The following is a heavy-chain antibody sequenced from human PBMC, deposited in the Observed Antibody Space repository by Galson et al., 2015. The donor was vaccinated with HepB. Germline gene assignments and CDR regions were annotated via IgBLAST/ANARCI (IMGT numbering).Heavy chain of an antibody. J-gene: IGHJ4*02. CDR3: AKYAPRSNLVGAYDF. CDR2: ISESGDST. Sequence: SLRLSCAASGFTFSNSAMNWVRRAPGKGLEWVSYISESGDSTYYAASVKGRFTISRDNSKNELYLQMNSLRAEDTAVYYCAKYAPRSNLVGAYDFWGQGTPVTVSS. D-gene: IGHD2-8*01. CDR1: GFTFSNSA. V-gene: IGHV3-23*01.